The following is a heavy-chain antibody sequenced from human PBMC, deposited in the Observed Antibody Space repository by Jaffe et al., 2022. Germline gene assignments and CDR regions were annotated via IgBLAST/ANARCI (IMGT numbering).Heavy chain of an antibody. V-gene: IGHV3-30*02. CDR1: GFTFRSHG. CDR3: AKVRTMDY. J-gene: IGHJ4*02. CDR2: IRYDGSDK. D-gene: IGHD3-3*01. Sequence: QVQLVESGGGVVQPGGSLRLSCAASGFTFRSHGMHWVRQAPGKGLEWVAFIRYDGSDKFYADSVKGRFTISRDNSKNTLYLQMNSLRPDDTAVYYCAKVRTMDYWGQGTLVTVSS.